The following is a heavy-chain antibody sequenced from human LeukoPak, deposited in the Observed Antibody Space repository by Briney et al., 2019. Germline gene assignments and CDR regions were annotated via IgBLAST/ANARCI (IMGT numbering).Heavy chain of an antibody. CDR3: AREYYGSGSYYNVGY. Sequence: PGGSLRLSCAASGFTFDDYGMSWVRQVPGKGLEWVSGINWNGGRTGYADSVKGRFTISRDNAKNSLYVQMNSLRAEDTALYYCAREYYGSGSYYNVGYWGQGTLVTVSS. D-gene: IGHD3-10*01. CDR1: GFTFDDYG. V-gene: IGHV3-20*04. J-gene: IGHJ4*02. CDR2: INWNGGRT.